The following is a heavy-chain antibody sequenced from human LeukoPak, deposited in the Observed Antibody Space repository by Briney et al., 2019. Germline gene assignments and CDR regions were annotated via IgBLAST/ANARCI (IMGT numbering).Heavy chain of an antibody. CDR2: INHSGGT. J-gene: IGHJ4*02. Sequence: SETLSLTCAVYGGSFSGYYWSWIRQPPGKGLEWIGEINHSGGTNYNPSLKSRVTISVDTSKNQFSLKLSSVTAADTAVYYCARHSTRRVDYWGQGTLVTVSS. D-gene: IGHD2-21*01. V-gene: IGHV4-34*01. CDR3: ARHSTRRVDY. CDR1: GGSFSGYY.